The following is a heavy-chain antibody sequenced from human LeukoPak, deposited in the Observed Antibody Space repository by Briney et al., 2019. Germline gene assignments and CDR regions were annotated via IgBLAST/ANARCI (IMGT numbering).Heavy chain of an antibody. CDR3: ARTILCDY. V-gene: IGHV3-23*01. D-gene: IGHD1-7*01. J-gene: IGHJ4*02. CDR2: LIGNDGTT. Sequence: GGSLRLSCATSGFTFSNYAMIWVRQAPGKGLQWVSSLIGNDGTTYYADSVKGRFTISRDSSKNTLYLQMNSLRAEDTAIYYCARTILCDYWGQGTLVPVSS. CDR1: GFTFSNYA.